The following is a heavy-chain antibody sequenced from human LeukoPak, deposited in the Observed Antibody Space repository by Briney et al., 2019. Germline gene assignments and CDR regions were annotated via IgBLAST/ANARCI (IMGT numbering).Heavy chain of an antibody. CDR3: ATYGGDSVSYYYHMDV. V-gene: IGHV4-59*01. Sequence: SETLSLTCTVSGGSISSYYWSGIRQPPGKGLEWIGYIYYSGSTKYNPSLKSRLTISVDTSKNQFSLKLSSVTAADTAVYYCATYGGDSVSYYYHMDVWGTGTTVTVSS. D-gene: IGHD2-21*02. CDR1: GGSISSYY. CDR2: IYYSGST. J-gene: IGHJ6*03.